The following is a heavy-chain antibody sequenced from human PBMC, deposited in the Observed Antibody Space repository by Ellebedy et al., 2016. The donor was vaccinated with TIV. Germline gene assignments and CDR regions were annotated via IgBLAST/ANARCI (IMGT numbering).Heavy chain of an antibody. J-gene: IGHJ4*02. Sequence: GGSLRLXCATSGFTFSQFAVHWVRQALGKGLEWVAVISNDGTNEHYADSVKGRFTVSRDNFRKTVSLQMTSLRDDDTAVYYCARDGSCGGGKCYSGLPDFWGQGTLVTVSS. V-gene: IGHV3-30-3*01. CDR3: ARDGSCGGGKCYSGLPDF. D-gene: IGHD2-15*01. CDR1: GFTFSQFA. CDR2: ISNDGTNE.